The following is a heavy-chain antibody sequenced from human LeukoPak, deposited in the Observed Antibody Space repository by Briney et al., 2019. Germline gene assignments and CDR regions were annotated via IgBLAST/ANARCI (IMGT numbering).Heavy chain of an antibody. CDR1: GFTFSSYA. V-gene: IGHV3-23*01. CDR3: AKTPQYCSGGSCYGGYFDY. D-gene: IGHD2-15*01. J-gene: IGHJ4*02. Sequence: PGGSLRLSCAASGFTFSSYAISWVRQAPGKGLEWVSAISGSGGSTYYADSVKGRFTISRDNSKNTLYVQMNSLRAEDTAVYYCAKTPQYCSGGSCYGGYFDYWGQGTLVTVSS. CDR2: ISGSGGST.